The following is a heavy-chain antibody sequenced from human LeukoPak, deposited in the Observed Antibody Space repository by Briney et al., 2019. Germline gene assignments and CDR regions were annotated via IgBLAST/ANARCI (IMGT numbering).Heavy chain of an antibody. Sequence: SETLSLTCALYGSSSGHFWSWIRQPPGKRLEWIGEIGHSGVTNYNPSLKSRVTMSVDTSKNQFSLKLSSVTAADTAVYYCARDKDILTGLYYYGMDVWGQGTTVTVSS. CDR2: IGHSGVT. D-gene: IGHD3-9*01. CDR3: ARDKDILTGLYYYGMDV. V-gene: IGHV4-34*01. CDR1: GSSSGHF. J-gene: IGHJ6*02.